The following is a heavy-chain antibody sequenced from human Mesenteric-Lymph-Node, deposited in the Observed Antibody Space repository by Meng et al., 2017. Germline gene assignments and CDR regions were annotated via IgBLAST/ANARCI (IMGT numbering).Heavy chain of an antibody. CDR1: GGSFSGYY. V-gene: IGHV4-34*01. CDR2: INHSGST. CDR3: ARGRGYGDYGSLY. D-gene: IGHD4-17*01. J-gene: IGHJ4*02. Sequence: QVRLQQGGAGLLKPSETLSLTCAVYGGSFSGYYWSWIRQPPGKGLEWIGEINHSGSTNYNPSLKSRLTISVDTSKNQFSLKLSSVTAADTAVYYCARGRGYGDYGSLYWGQGTLVTVSS.